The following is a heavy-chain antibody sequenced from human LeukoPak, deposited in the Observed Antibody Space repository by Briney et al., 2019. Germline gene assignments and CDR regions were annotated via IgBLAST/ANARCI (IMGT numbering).Heavy chain of an antibody. D-gene: IGHD3-10*01. CDR3: ARTRGAGPGGHFDS. J-gene: IGHJ4*02. Sequence: SGGSLRLSCAASGFSFNDEYMSWIRQAPGQGLQWIACISASGDFRRSTDSVKGQFTISRDNAKRLLYLQMDSLGEEDTAVYYCARTRGAGPGGHFDSWGQGVLVIVSS. CDR2: ISASGDFR. V-gene: IGHV3-11*01. CDR1: GFSFNDEY.